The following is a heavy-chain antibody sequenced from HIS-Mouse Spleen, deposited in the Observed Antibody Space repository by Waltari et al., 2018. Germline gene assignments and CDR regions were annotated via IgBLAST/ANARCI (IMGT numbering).Heavy chain of an antibody. Sequence: QAPGKGLEWVAVIWYDGSNKYYADSVKGRFTISRDNSKNTLNLQMNSLRAEDTAVYYCARDRIAVAATGWFDPWGQGTLVTVSS. V-gene: IGHV3-33*01. CDR2: IWYDGSNK. CDR3: ARDRIAVAATGWFDP. D-gene: IGHD6-19*01. J-gene: IGHJ5*02.